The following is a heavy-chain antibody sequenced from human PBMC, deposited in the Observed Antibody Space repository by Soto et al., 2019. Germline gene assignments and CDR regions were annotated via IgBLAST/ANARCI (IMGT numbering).Heavy chain of an antibody. Sequence: QVQLVKSGGEVKKPGASVKVSCQASGYTFSDYAISWVRQAPGQGLEWMGWISASTRNTDQAQNFQGRVIMTLDTSTNTAYMELRSLRSDDTAVYYCVRCYCSVGSCYACWHFDLWGRGTLVTVSS. CDR3: VRCYCSVGSCYACWHFDL. D-gene: IGHD2-15*01. J-gene: IGHJ2*01. CDR1: GYTFSDYA. V-gene: IGHV1-18*01. CDR2: ISASTRNT.